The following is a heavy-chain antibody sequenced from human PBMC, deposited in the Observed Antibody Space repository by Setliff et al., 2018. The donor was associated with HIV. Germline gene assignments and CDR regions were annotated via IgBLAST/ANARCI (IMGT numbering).Heavy chain of an antibody. J-gene: IGHJ4*02. CDR2: INPNGGGT. CDR3: ARGTDFWSGSSNFDY. Sequence: ASVKVSCKASGYTFTAYYMHWVRQAPGQGLEWMGWINPNGGGTNCAQKFRGRVTMTRDTSTNTAHMYLSSLRSDDTAIYFCARGTDFWSGSSNFDYWGQGTQVTVSS. V-gene: IGHV1-2*02. D-gene: IGHD3-3*01. CDR1: GYTFTAYY.